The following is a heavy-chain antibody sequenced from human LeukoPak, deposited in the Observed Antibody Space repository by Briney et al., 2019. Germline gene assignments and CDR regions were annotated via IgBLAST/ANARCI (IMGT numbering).Heavy chain of an antibody. Sequence: ASVKVSCKASGYTFTSYYMHWVRQAPGQGLEWMGVIDPSGGSTSYAQKFQGRVTMTRDTSTSTVYMELSSLRSEDTAVYYCARSPPGNVFDYWGQGTLVTVSS. CDR2: IDPSGGST. D-gene: IGHD1-1*01. V-gene: IGHV1-46*01. J-gene: IGHJ4*02. CDR1: GYTFTSYY. CDR3: ARSPPGNVFDY.